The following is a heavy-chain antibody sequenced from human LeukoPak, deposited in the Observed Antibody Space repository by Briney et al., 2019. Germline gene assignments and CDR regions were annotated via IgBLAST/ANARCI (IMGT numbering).Heavy chain of an antibody. CDR1: GYTFTNYG. Sequence: ASVKVSCKASGYTFTNYGISWVRQAPGQGLEWMAWISGYNGNTNYAQKFQGRVTMTRDTSISTAYMELSRLRSDDTAVYYCARTPYQLRYNWFDPWGQGTLVTVSS. CDR2: ISGYNGNT. CDR3: ARTPYQLRYNWFDP. V-gene: IGHV1-18*01. J-gene: IGHJ5*02. D-gene: IGHD2-2*01.